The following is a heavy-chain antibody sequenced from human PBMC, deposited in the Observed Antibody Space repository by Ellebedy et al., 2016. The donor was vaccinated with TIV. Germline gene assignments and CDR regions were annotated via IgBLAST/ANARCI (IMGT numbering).Heavy chain of an antibody. CDR2: ISGSGDAT. J-gene: IGHJ4*02. V-gene: IGHV3-23*01. Sequence: GGSLRLSXTTSGFFFSSYVMSWVRQAPGKGLEWVSRISGSGDATHYADSVKGRFTISRDNSKSTVYVQMNSLRVDDTAVYFCTKGRGGSYSAYWGQGTRVTVSS. CDR3: TKGRGGSYSAY. CDR1: GFFFSSYV. D-gene: IGHD1-26*01.